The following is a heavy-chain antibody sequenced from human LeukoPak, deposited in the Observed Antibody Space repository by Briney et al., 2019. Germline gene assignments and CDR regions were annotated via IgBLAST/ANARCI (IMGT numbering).Heavy chain of an antibody. CDR2: TYYRSKWYN. V-gene: IGHV6-1*01. J-gene: IGHJ6*02. CDR1: GDSVSINSAA. CDR3: ARDKHIVVVPAAYYYYGMDV. D-gene: IGHD2-2*01. Sequence: SQTLSLTCAISGDSVSINSAAWNWIRQSPSRGLEWLGRTYYRSKWYNDYAVSVKSRITINPDTSKNQFSLQLNSVTPEDTAVYYCARDKHIVVVPAAYYYYGMDVWGQGTTVTVSS.